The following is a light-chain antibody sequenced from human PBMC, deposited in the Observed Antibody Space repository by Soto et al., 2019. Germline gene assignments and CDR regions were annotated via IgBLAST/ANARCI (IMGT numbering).Light chain of an antibody. V-gene: IGKV1-5*03. CDR1: QTISSW. Sequence: DIQMTQSPSTLSGSVGDRVTITCRASQTISSWLAWYQQKPGKAPKLLIYKASTLKSGVPSRFSGSGSGTEFTLTIRSLQPDAFAPYYCQHYNSYSEAFGQGTKVELK. CDR3: QHYNSYSEA. J-gene: IGKJ1*01. CDR2: KAS.